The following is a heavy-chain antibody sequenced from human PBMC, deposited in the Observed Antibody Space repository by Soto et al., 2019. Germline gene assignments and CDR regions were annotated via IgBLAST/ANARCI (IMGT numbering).Heavy chain of an antibody. J-gene: IGHJ4*02. CDR1: GFTFSSYA. D-gene: IGHD3-3*01. V-gene: IGHV3-30-3*01. CDR3: ARAEYDFWSGPFDY. Sequence: GGSLRLSCAASGFTFSSYAMHWVRQAPGKGLEWVAVISYDGSNKYYADSVKGRFTISRDNSKNTLYLQMNSLRAEDTAVYYCARAEYDFWSGPFDYWGQGTLVTVSS. CDR2: ISYDGSNK.